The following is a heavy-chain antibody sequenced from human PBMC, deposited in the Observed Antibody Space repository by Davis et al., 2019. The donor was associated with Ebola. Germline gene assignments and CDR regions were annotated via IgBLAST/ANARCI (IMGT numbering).Heavy chain of an antibody. CDR3: AKVLGYYGSPN. V-gene: IGHV3-30*04. J-gene: IGHJ1*01. Sequence: PGGSLRLSCAASGFTFSSYAMHWVRQAPGKGLEWVAVISYDGSNKYYADSVKSRFTISRDNSKNTLYLQMNSLRAEDTAVYYCAKVLGYYGSPNWGQGTLVTVSS. CDR1: GFTFSSYA. D-gene: IGHD3-10*01. CDR2: ISYDGSNK.